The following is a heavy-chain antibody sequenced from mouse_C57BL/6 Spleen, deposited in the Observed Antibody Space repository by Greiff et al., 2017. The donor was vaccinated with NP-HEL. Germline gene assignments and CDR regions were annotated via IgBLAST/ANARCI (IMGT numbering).Heavy chain of an antibody. D-gene: IGHD2-4*01. CDR3: AGAGDYDGAWFAY. V-gene: IGHV3-6*01. Sequence: EVKLQESGPGLVKPSQSLSLTCSVTGYSITSGYYWNWIRQFPGNKLEWMGYISYDGSNNYNPSLKNRISITRDTSKNQFFLKLHSVTTEDTATEYCAGAGDYDGAWFAYWGKGTLVTVAA. CDR1: GYSITSGYY. J-gene: IGHJ3*01. CDR2: ISYDGSN.